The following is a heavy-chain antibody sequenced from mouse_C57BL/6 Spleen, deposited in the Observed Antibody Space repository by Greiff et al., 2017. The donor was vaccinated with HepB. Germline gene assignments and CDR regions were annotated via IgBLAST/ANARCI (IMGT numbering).Heavy chain of an antibody. CDR3: APSSFDYYAMDY. CDR1: GYTFTSYW. V-gene: IGHV1-59*01. CDR2: IDPSDSYT. Sequence: QVQLQQPGAELVRPGTSVKLSCKASGYTFTSYWMHWVKQRPGQGLEWIGVIDPSDSYTNYNQKFKGKATLTVDTSSSTAYMQLSSLTSEDSAVYYCAPSSFDYYAMDYWGQGTSVTVSS. J-gene: IGHJ4*01. D-gene: IGHD1-1*01.